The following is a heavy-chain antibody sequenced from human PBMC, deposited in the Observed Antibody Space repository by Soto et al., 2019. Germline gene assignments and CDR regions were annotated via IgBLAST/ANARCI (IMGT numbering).Heavy chain of an antibody. V-gene: IGHV4-4*02. CDR1: GGSISSSNW. D-gene: IGHD6-19*01. CDR3: ARARGWYDRSSFGY. J-gene: IGHJ4*02. Sequence: QVQLQESGPGLVKPSGTLSLTCAVSGGSISSSNWWSWVRQPPGKGLEWIGEIYHSGSTNYNPSLNGRVDISVDKSKNQFSLKLSSVAGADTAVYYCARARGWYDRSSFGYWGQGTLVTVSS. CDR2: IYHSGST.